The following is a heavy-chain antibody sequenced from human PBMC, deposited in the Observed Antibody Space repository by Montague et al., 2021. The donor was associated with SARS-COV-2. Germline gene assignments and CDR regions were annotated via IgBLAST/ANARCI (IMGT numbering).Heavy chain of an antibody. V-gene: IGHV4-59*01. Sequence: SETLSLTCTVSGGSLNPYYWFWIRQPPGKGLEWIGYIYFSGGANYNPSFKSRVTISVDPSKNEISLKLKSVTAADTAVYYCAREVRWNSFGPWGQGTLVTVSS. J-gene: IGHJ5*02. CDR2: IYFSGGA. D-gene: IGHD1-7*01. CDR3: AREVRWNSFGP. CDR1: GGSLNPYY.